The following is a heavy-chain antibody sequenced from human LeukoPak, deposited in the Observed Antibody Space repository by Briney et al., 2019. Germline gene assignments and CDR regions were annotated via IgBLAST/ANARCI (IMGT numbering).Heavy chain of an antibody. D-gene: IGHD2-15*01. CDR1: GFTFSSYG. CDR3: AKASPALLGYYYYGMDV. Sequence: PGGSLRLSCAASGFTFSSYGMHWVRQAPGKGLEWVAVISYDGSNKYYADSVKGRFTISRDNSKNTLYLQMNSLRAEDTAVYYCAKASPALLGYYYYGMDVWGQGTTVTVSS. J-gene: IGHJ6*02. CDR2: ISYDGSNK. V-gene: IGHV3-30*18.